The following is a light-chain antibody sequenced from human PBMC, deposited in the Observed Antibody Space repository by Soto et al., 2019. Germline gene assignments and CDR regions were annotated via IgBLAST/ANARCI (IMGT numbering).Light chain of an antibody. CDR2: SXN. CDR3: AARDDSLNGPV. V-gene: IGLV1-44*01. CDR1: SSNIGSNS. Sequence: QSVLTQAPSASGTPGQRVTISCSGSSSNIGSNSVNWYQQLPGTAPKLLIYSXNQRPSGVPDRFSGSKSGTSASLAISGLQSEDEADYYCAARDDSLNGPVFGGGTKLTVL. J-gene: IGLJ2*01.